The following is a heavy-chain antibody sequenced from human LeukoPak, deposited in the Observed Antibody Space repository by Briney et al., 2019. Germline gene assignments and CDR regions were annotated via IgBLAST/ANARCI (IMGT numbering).Heavy chain of an antibody. V-gene: IGHV5-51*01. CDR1: GYTFTSYW. J-gene: IGHJ4*02. Sequence: GESLKISCKGSGYTFTSYWIGWVRQMPGKGLEWMGIIYPGDSNTRYSPSFQGQVIFSADKSICTAYLQWSSLKVSDTAIYYCVRVGGASSVYDPVDYWGQGTLVTVSS. CDR2: IYPGDSNT. D-gene: IGHD5/OR15-5a*01. CDR3: VRVGGASSVYDPVDY.